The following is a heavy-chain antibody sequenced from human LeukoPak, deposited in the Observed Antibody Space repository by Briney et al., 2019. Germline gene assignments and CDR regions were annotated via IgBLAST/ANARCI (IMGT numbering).Heavy chain of an antibody. J-gene: IGHJ4*02. CDR1: GYTFTGYY. CDR3: ARVGYSYGYGY. Sequence: GASVKVSCKASGYTFTGYYMHWVRQAPGQGLEWMGIINPSGGSTSYAQKFQGRVTMTRDTSTSTVYMELSSLRSEDTAVYYCARVGYSYGYGYWGQGTLVTVSS. V-gene: IGHV1-46*01. CDR2: INPSGGST. D-gene: IGHD5-18*01.